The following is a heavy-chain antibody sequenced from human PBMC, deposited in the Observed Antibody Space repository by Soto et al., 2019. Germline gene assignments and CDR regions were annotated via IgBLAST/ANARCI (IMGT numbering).Heavy chain of an antibody. V-gene: IGHV3-23*01. CDR3: AKQDDFWIGPFSV. D-gene: IGHD3-3*01. Sequence: GGSLRLSCAASGLTFRNYGMTWVRQAPGKGLEWVSVISGSGGDTDYADSVKGRFTISRDNSNNTLYLQMNSLRVEDTAVYYCAKQDDFWIGPFSVWGQGSQVTVSS. CDR2: ISGSGGDT. J-gene: IGHJ4*02. CDR1: GLTFRNYG.